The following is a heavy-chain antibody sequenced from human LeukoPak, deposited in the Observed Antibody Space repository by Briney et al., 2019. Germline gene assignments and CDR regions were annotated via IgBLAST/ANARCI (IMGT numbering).Heavy chain of an antibody. CDR2: ISSSSSYI. Sequence: GGSLRLSCAASGFTFSSYSMNWVRQAPGKGLEWVSSISSSSSYIYYADSVKGRFTISRDNAKNSLYLQMNSLRAEDTAVYYCARPDSSGFLDAFDIWGQGTMVTVSS. J-gene: IGHJ3*02. V-gene: IGHV3-21*01. CDR1: GFTFSSYS. D-gene: IGHD3-22*01. CDR3: ARPDSSGFLDAFDI.